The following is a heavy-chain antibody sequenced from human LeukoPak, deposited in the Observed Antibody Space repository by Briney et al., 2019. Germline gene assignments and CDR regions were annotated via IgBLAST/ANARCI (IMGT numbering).Heavy chain of an antibody. D-gene: IGHD7-27*01. CDR1: GFTFSSYA. Sequence: ETGGSLRLSCAASGFTFSSYAMSWVRQAPGKGLEWVSAISGSGGSTYYADSVKGRFTISRDNSKNTLYLQMNSLRAEDTAVYYCATTADYWGSYGWGQGTLVTVSS. J-gene: IGHJ4*02. CDR2: ISGSGGST. CDR3: ATTADYWGSYG. V-gene: IGHV3-23*01.